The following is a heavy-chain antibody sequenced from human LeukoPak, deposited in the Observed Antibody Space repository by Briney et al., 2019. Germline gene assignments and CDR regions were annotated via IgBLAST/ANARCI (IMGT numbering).Heavy chain of an antibody. CDR3: ARGSAFDI. V-gene: IGHV6-1*01. J-gene: IGHJ3*02. CDR1: GDSVSSNSAA. CDR2: TYYRSQWYN. Sequence: SQTLSLTCAISGDSVSSNSAAWNWIRLSPSRGLEWLGRTYYRSQWYNDYAVSVKGRITINSDTSKNQFSLQLNFVTPEDTGVYYCARGSAFDIWGQGTMVTVSS.